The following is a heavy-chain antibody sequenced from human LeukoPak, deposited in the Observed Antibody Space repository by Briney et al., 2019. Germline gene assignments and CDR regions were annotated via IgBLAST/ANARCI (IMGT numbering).Heavy chain of an antibody. Sequence: GGSLRLSCAASGFRFTGFWMSWVRQAPGKGPEWVANINQESTETYYVDSVRGRSTISRDNAKNSLSLQMNSLRVEDTAVYYCAREVDRSFGYWGQGNLVTVSS. J-gene: IGHJ4*02. V-gene: IGHV3-7*01. CDR3: AREVDRSFGY. CDR2: INQESTET. D-gene: IGHD2-15*01. CDR1: GFRFTGFW.